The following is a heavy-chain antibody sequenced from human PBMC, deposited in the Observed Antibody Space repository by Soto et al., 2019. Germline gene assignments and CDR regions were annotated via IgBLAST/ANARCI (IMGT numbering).Heavy chain of an antibody. CDR2: FDPEDGET. D-gene: IGHD2-15*01. J-gene: IGHJ3*02. V-gene: IGHV1-24*01. Sequence: GASVKVSCKVSGYTLTELSMHWVRQAPGKGLEWMGGFDPEDGETIYAQKFQGRVTMIEDTSTDTTYMELSSLRSEDTAVYYFATDPQVAQPFSLAFDIWGQGTMVTVSS. CDR1: GYTLTELS. CDR3: ATDPQVAQPFSLAFDI.